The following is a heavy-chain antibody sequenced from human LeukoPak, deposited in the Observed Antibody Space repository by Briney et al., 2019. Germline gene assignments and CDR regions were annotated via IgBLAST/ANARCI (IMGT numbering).Heavy chain of an antibody. Sequence: SETLSLTCTVSGSSISSYYWSWIRQPPGKGLEWIGYIYYSGSTNYNPSLKSRVTISVDTSKNQFSLKLSSVTAADTAVYYCARGIVVVTADQYYFDYWGQGTLVTVSS. J-gene: IGHJ4*02. CDR3: ARGIVVVTADQYYFDY. CDR1: GSSISSYY. V-gene: IGHV4-59*01. D-gene: IGHD2-21*02. CDR2: IYYSGST.